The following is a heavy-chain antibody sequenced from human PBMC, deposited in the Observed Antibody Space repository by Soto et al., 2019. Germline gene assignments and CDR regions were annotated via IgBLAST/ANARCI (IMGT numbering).Heavy chain of an antibody. Sequence: SETLSLTCTISGGSINTYYWSWIRQPAGKGLEWIGRIYHSGYTNPNSSLKSRLTMSVDTPKNQFFLRLSSVTAADTAVYYCARVAGAKFDFWGQGILVTVSS. D-gene: IGHD6-19*01. CDR1: GGSINTYY. CDR2: IYHSGYT. J-gene: IGHJ4*02. V-gene: IGHV4-4*07. CDR3: ARVAGAKFDF.